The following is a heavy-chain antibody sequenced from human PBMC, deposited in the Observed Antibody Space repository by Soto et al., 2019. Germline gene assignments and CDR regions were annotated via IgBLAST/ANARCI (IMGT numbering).Heavy chain of an antibody. D-gene: IGHD1-1*01. J-gene: IGHJ4*02. V-gene: IGHV1-18*01. CDR3: IDGGNWPLSYGPGTLVTVSSGKVDCAKDHRH. Sequence: ASVKVSCKASGYTFTSYGISWVRQAPGQGLEWMGWISAHNGNTKYAQKLQGRFTISRDDLKNTLYLQMNSLKTDDTAVYYCIDGGNWPLSYGPGTLVTVSSGKVDCAKDHRHWGQGTLVTVSS. CDR2: ISAHNGNT. CDR1: GYTFTSYG.